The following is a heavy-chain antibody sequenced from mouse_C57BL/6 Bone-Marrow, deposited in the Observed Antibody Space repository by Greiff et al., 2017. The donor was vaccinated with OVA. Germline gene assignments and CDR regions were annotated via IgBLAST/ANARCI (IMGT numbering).Heavy chain of an antibody. CDR3: AKEGRGLRRGYWYFDV. CDR2: IWGDGST. Sequence: VHLVESGPGLVAPSQSLSITCTVSGFSLTSYGVSWVRQPPGKGLEWLGVIWGDGSTNSHSALISRLSISKDNSKSQVVLKLNSLQTDDTATYYCAKEGRGLRRGYWYFDVWGTGTTVTVSS. D-gene: IGHD2-2*01. V-gene: IGHV2-3*01. CDR1: GFSLTSYG. J-gene: IGHJ1*03.